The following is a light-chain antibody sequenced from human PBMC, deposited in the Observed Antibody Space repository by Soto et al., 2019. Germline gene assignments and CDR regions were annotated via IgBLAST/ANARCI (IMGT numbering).Light chain of an antibody. CDR1: QSISTS. CDR2: AAA. CDR3: QQSYRTPRT. V-gene: IGKV1-39*01. Sequence: DIQMNQSPSSLSASVGDSVTITCRASQSISTSLNWYQPKPGKAPKILIYAAASLQSGVPSRFSGSGSGTDFTLTISSLQPEDFATYYCQQSYRTPRTFGQGTKVDIK. J-gene: IGKJ1*01.